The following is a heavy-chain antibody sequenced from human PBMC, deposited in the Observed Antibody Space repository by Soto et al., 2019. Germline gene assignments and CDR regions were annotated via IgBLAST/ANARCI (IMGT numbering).Heavy chain of an antibody. CDR1: GFTFSRYA. Sequence: QVQVVESGGGVVQPGRSLRLSCAASGFTFSRYAIHWVRQAPGKGLEWVAVISRDGTNKYYGDSVKGRFTISRDNSRNTLYLQMNSLRQEDAAVYYCARSRSGAVADSFDFWRQGTLVTVSS. D-gene: IGHD3-10*01. CDR3: ARSRSGAVADSFDF. J-gene: IGHJ4*02. CDR2: ISRDGTNK. V-gene: IGHV3-30*04.